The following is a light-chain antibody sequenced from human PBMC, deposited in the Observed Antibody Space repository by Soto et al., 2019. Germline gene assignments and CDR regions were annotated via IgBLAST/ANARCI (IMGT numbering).Light chain of an antibody. CDR1: QSISNN. CDR3: QHYNDWRST. V-gene: IGKV3-15*01. J-gene: IGKJ2*01. CDR2: GAS. Sequence: EVVMTQSPATLSVSPGERATLSCRASQSISNNLAWYQQSPCQSPRLLISGASTRATGIPARFSGSGSGTEFPLTISSRQSEDFAIYYCQHYNDWRSTFRQGTNVE.